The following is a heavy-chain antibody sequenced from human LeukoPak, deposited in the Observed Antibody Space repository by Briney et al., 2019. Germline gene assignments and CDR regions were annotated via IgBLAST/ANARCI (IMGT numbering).Heavy chain of an antibody. CDR1: LYTLPRHY. J-gene: IGHJ3*02. D-gene: IGHD2-8*01. CDR3: ARDGLYCTNGVCSSDI. CDR2: INPSSGGT. V-gene: IGHV1-46*01. Sequence: SSVTVSCQASLYTLPRHYMNWVRPAPGQGRAGMGKINPSSGGTGYAQKFQGRVTMTRDTSTSTVYMELTSLRSEDTAVYYCARDGLYCTNGVCSSDISGQGTLVTVSS.